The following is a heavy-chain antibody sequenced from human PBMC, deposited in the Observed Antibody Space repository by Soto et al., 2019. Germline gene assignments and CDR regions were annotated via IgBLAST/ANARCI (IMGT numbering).Heavy chain of an antibody. J-gene: IGHJ4*02. CDR2: IYHTGST. CDR1: GDPVSSGSYY. D-gene: IGHD7-27*01. V-gene: IGHV4-31*03. Sequence: QVQLQESGPGLVQPSQTLSLTCSVSGDPVSSGSYYWTWVRQHPVKGLEWIGYIYHTGSTYYNPSPQSRLIMSIDTSKNQFSLHLYSVTAADTAVYFCAAKLGTTHYFDFWGQGSLGAVSS. CDR3: AAKLGTTHYFDF.